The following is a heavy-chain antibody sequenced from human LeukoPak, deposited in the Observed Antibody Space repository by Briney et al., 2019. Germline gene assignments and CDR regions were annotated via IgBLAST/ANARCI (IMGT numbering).Heavy chain of an antibody. CDR1: GGSISSYY. CDR3: AGICSSTSCKVFDY. J-gene: IGHJ4*02. V-gene: IGHV4-59*01. Sequence: SETLSLTCTVSGGSISSYYWSWIRQPPGKGLEWIGYIYYSGSTNYNPSLKSRVTISVDTSKNQFSLKLSSVTAADTAVYYCAGICSSTSCKVFDYWGKGPLSPSPQ. CDR2: IYYSGST. D-gene: IGHD2-2*01.